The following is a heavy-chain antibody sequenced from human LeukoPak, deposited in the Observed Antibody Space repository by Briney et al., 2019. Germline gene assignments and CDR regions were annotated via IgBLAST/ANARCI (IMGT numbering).Heavy chain of an antibody. CDR1: GFTFSDYY. CDR3: ARVSKGVVVTAYYFDY. D-gene: IGHD2-21*02. V-gene: IGHV3-11*04. CDR2: ISSSGSTI. Sequence: PGGSLRLSCAASGFTFSDYYMSWIRQAPGKGLEWVSYISSSGSTIYYADSVKGRFTISRDNAKNSLYLQMNSLRAGDTAVYYCARVSKGVVVTAYYFDYWGQGTLVTVSS. J-gene: IGHJ4*02.